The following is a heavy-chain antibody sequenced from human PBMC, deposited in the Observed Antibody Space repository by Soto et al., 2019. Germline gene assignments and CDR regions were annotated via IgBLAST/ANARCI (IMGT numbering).Heavy chain of an antibody. D-gene: IGHD2-15*01. CDR1: GYTFTSYA. CDR3: AKAPGGPDGPGDY. CDR2: INAGNGNT. V-gene: IGHV1-3*01. Sequence: QVQLVQSGAEVKKPGASVKVSCKASGYTFTSYAMHWVRQAPGQRLEWMGWINAGNGNTKYSQKFQGRVTITRDTSKTTTDMWLSSLRYEDTAAYYCAKAPGGPDGPGDYWGQGTLVTVSS. J-gene: IGHJ4*02.